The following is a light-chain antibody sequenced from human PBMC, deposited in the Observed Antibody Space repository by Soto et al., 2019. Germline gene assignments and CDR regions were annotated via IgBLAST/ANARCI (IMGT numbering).Light chain of an antibody. CDR3: SSYAGNNSFV. CDR2: EVS. Sequence: QSALTQPPSASGSPRQSVTISCTGTSSDVGGYNYVSWYQQHPGKAPKLLIYEVSKWPSGVPDRFSGSKSGNTASLTVSGLQAEDEADYYCSSYAGNNSFVFGTGTKVTVL. V-gene: IGLV2-8*01. J-gene: IGLJ1*01. CDR1: SSDVGGYNY.